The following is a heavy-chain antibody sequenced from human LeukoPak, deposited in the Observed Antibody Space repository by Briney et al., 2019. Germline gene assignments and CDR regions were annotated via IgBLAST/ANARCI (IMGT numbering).Heavy chain of an antibody. CDR3: ARGPYYFDS. J-gene: IGHJ4*02. CDR1: GFTFSSYA. CDR2: ISYDGSNK. Sequence: GRSLRLSCAASGFTFSSYAMHWVRQAPGKGLEWVAVISYDGSNKYYADSVKGRFTISRDNSKNTLYLQMNSLRAEDTAVYYCARGPYYFDSWGQGTLVTVSS. V-gene: IGHV3-30-3*01.